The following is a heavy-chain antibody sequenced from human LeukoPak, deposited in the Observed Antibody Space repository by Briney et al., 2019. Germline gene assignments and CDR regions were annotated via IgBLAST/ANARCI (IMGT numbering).Heavy chain of an antibody. CDR1: GMTFSFGSYE. D-gene: IGHD4-17*01. J-gene: IGHJ4*02. V-gene: IGHV3-48*03. CDR3: ARAGATTTVTSPPGY. CDR2: ISGSGNTI. Sequence: VGSLRLSCAASGMTFSFGSYEMSWVRQAPGKGLEWVSHISGSGNTIYYADSVKGRFTMSRDNAKNSLYLQMNSLRVEDTAIYYCARAGATTTVTSPPGYWGQGTLVTVSS.